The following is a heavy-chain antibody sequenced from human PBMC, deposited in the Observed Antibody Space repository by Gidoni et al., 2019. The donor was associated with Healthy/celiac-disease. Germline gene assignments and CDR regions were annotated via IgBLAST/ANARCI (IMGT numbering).Heavy chain of an antibody. Sequence: QVQLQQWGAGLLKPSEPLSLTCAVYGGSFSGYYWSWIRQPPGTGLEWIGKINHSGSTNYNPSLKSRVTISVDTSKNQFSLKLSSVTAADTAVYYCARLGYCSSTSCKNWDYYYGMDVWGQGTTVTVSS. CDR1: GGSFSGYY. CDR3: ARLGYCSSTSCKNWDYYYGMDV. CDR2: INHSGST. D-gene: IGHD2-2*01. J-gene: IGHJ6*02. V-gene: IGHV4-34*01.